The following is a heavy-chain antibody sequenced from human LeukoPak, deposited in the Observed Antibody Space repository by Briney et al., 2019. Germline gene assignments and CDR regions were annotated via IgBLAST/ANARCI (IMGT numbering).Heavy chain of an antibody. CDR2: INHSGST. CDR1: GGSFSGYY. CDR3: ARRRQYDSSLFWNFDL. D-gene: IGHD6-6*01. Sequence: SETLSLTCAVYGGSFSGYYWSWIRQSPGKGLEWIGEINHSGSTDYNPSLKSRVTISVDTSKNQFSLRLSSVTAADTAVYYCARRRQYDSSLFWNFDLWGRGTLVTVSS. V-gene: IGHV4-34*01. J-gene: IGHJ2*01.